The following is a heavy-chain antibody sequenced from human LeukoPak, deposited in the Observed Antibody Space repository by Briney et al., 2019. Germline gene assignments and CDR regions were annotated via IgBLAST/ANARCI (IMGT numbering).Heavy chain of an antibody. CDR3: ARRAYCGGDCYLDY. CDR1: GYSFSSYW. V-gene: IGHV5-51*01. CDR2: IYPGDSDT. D-gene: IGHD2-21*02. Sequence: GESLKISCKGSGYSFSSYWIGWVRQMPGKGLDWMGMIYPGDSDTRYSPSFQGQVTISADKSISPAYLQWSSLKASDTAMYYCARRAYCGGDCYLDYWGQGTLVTVSS. J-gene: IGHJ4*02.